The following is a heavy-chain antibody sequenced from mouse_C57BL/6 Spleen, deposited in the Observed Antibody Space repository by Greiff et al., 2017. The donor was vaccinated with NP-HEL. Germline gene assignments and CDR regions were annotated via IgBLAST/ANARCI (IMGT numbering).Heavy chain of an antibody. J-gene: IGHJ2*01. V-gene: IGHV5-6*02. D-gene: IGHD2-1*01. CDR3: ARPMGNYVPYFDY. Sequence: DVMLVESGGDLVKPGGFLKLSCAASGFTFSSYGMSWVRQTPDKRLEWVATISRGGSYTYYPDSVKGRFTISRDNAKNTLYLQMSSLKSEDTAMYYCARPMGNYVPYFDYWGQGTTLTVSS. CDR1: GFTFSSYG. CDR2: ISRGGSYT.